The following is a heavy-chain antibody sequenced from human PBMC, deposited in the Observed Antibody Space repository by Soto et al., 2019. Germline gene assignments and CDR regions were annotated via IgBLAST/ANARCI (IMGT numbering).Heavy chain of an antibody. CDR3: ARHPGYVLYYFDY. Sequence: QLQLQESGPGLVKPSETLSLTCTVSGGSISSSSYYLGWIRQPPGKGLEWIGSIYYSGSTYYNPSLKSRVTISVDTYRNQFYLKLRSVTAADPSVYYGARHPGYVLYYFDYWGQGTLVIVSS. J-gene: IGHJ4*02. CDR1: GGSISSSSYY. CDR2: IYYSGST. D-gene: IGHD3-10*02. V-gene: IGHV4-39*01.